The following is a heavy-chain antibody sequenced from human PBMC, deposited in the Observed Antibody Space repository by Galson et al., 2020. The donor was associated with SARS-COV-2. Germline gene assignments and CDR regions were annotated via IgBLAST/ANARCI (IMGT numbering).Heavy chain of an antibody. CDR1: GYSVSTTNY. V-gene: IGHV4-38-2*02. Sequence: ETLSLTCTVSGYSVSTTNYWGWVRQPPGRGLEWIGSVYPSGTTYYNPSLKSRVTISVDTSKNQFSLRLDSVTAADTALYYCARQGVNMIVLVTVPGWFFDLWGRGTLVSVSS. D-gene: IGHD3-22*01. J-gene: IGHJ2*01. CDR3: ARQGVNMIVLVTVPGWFFDL. CDR2: VYPSGTT.